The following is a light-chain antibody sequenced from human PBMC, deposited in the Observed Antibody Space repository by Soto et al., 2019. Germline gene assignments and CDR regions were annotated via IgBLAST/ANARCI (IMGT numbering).Light chain of an antibody. CDR2: KAS. Sequence: DIQMTQSPSTLSASVGDRVTITCRASQSINTWLAWHQQKPGKAPKLLIYKASSLQSGVPSRFSGSGSGTEFTLTITSLQPDDFATYFCQQYNRYPRTCGQGTKLEIK. CDR3: QQYNRYPRT. CDR1: QSINTW. J-gene: IGKJ2*01. V-gene: IGKV1-5*03.